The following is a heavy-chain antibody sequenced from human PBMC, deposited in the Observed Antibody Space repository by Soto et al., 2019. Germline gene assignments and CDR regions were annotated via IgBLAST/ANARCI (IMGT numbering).Heavy chain of an antibody. V-gene: IGHV4-61*01. D-gene: IGHD3-3*01. CDR2: VYHTGRT. CDR3: ARDFAYFDS. J-gene: IGHJ4*02. Sequence: QVQLQESGPGLVKPSETLSLTCTVSGGSFKSGSYSWSWIRQPPGKRLEWIGYVYHTGRTSYNPSLKSRVSISVDTSKNQFSLNLDSVTAADTAVYFCARDFAYFDSWGQGTLVTVSS. CDR1: GGSFKSGSYS.